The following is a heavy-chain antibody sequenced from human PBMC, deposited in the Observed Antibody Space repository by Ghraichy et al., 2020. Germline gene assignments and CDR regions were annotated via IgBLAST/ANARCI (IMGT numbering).Heavy chain of an antibody. D-gene: IGHD3-10*01. CDR2: INHSGST. J-gene: IGHJ5*02. CDR3: ARDGRFGELERGWFDP. Sequence: SETLSLTCAVYGGSFSGYYWSWIRQPPGKGLEWIGEINHSGSTNYNPSLKSRVTISVDTSKNQFSLKLSSVTAADTAVYYCARDGRFGELERGWFDPWGQGTLVTVSS. V-gene: IGHV4-34*01. CDR1: GGSFSGYY.